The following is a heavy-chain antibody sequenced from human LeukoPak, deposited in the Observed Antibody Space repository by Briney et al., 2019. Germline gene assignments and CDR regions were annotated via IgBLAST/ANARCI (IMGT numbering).Heavy chain of an antibody. V-gene: IGHV3-20*04. CDR2: LNWNGDNT. CDR1: GFTFDDHG. J-gene: IGHJ4*02. CDR3: ARDSYYDILTGYYPPDY. D-gene: IGHD3-9*01. Sequence: PGGSLRLSCAASGFTFDDHGMSWVRHPPGKGLEWVSGLNWNGDNTGYADSVRGRFTISRDNAKNSLYLQMNSLRAEDTALYYCARDSYYDILTGYYPPDYWGQGTLVTVSS.